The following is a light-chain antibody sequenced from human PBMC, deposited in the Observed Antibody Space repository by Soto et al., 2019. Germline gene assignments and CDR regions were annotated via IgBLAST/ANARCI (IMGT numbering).Light chain of an antibody. Sequence: ELVLTQSPGTLSLSPGERATLSCRASQSVSRSYLAWYQQKPGQAPRLLIYGASSRAAGIPDRFSGSGSGTDFTLTIGRLEPEDSAVYYCQHYGRSPPYTFGQGTKLEIK. V-gene: IGKV3-20*01. CDR3: QHYGRSPPYT. J-gene: IGKJ2*01. CDR1: QSVSRSY. CDR2: GAS.